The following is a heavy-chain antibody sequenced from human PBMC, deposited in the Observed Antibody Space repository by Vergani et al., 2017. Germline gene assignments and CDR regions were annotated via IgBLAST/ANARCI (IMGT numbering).Heavy chain of an antibody. D-gene: IGHD1-1*01. CDR3: AREVQFGSRFADY. V-gene: IGHV3-33*01. Sequence: QVQLVESGGGVVQPGRSLRLSCAASGFIFSSYGMHWVRQAPGKGVEWVSGIWYDGTNKYYADSVKGRFTISRDNSKNTLYLQMNSPRAEDTAVYYCAREVQFGSRFADYWGQGTLVTVSS. J-gene: IGHJ4*02. CDR1: GFIFSSYG. CDR2: IWYDGTNK.